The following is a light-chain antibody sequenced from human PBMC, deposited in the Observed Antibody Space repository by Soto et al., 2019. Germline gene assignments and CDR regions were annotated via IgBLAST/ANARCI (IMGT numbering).Light chain of an antibody. CDR3: QQYGSSPWT. V-gene: IGKV3-20*01. CDR1: QSVSSSY. CDR2: GAS. Sequence: EIVLTQSPGTLSLSPGERATLSCRASQSVSSSYLAWYQQNPGQAPRLLIYGASSRATGIPDRFSGSGSGTDFPLTISRLEPEDFAVYYCQQYGSSPWTFGQGTKVDIK. J-gene: IGKJ1*01.